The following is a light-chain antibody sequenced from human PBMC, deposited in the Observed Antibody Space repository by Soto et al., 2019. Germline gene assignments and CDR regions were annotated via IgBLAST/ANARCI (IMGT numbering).Light chain of an antibody. V-gene: IGKV1-5*03. J-gene: IGKJ2*01. CDR1: LSISSW. CDR2: EAS. CDR3: QQYDRFPYS. Sequence: DIQMTQSPPTLSASVGDTVSITCRASLSISSWLAWYQQKPGKAPKSLIYEASNLKSDVPSRFSGSGSGTDFTLTINGLQPDDFATYYCQQYDRFPYSFGPGTRLEIK.